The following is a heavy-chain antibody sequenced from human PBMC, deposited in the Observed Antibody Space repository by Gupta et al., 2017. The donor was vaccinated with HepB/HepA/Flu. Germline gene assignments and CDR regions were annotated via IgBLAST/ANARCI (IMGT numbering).Heavy chain of an antibody. Sequence: QVQLQQWGAGLLKPSETLSLTCAVYGGSFSGYYWSWIRQPPGKGLEWSGEINHSGSTNYNPSLKSRVTIAVDTSKNQFSLKLSSVTAADTAVYYCARRRGSFDLWGRGTLVTVSS. V-gene: IGHV4-34*01. CDR1: GGSFSGYY. CDR2: INHSGST. CDR3: ARRRGSFDL. J-gene: IGHJ2*01. D-gene: IGHD3-10*01.